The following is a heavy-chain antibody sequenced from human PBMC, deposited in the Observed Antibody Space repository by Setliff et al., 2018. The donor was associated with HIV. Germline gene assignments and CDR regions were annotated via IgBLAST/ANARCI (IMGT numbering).Heavy chain of an antibody. D-gene: IGHD3-10*01. Sequence: GGSLRLSCAASGFTFSNYGMHWVRQAPGKGLEWVAVISYDGNNKYYADSLKGRFTISRDNSKNTLHLQMSSLRAEDTAVYYCAKDRRFGELLSSWFDYWGQGTLVTVSS. CDR2: ISYDGNNK. CDR3: AKDRRFGELLSSWFDY. J-gene: IGHJ4*02. CDR1: GFTFSNYG. V-gene: IGHV3-30*18.